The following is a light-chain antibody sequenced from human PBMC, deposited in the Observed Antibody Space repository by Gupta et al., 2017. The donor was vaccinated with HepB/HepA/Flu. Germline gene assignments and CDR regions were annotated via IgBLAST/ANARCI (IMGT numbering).Light chain of an antibody. Sequence: QLALTQPASASVSPGQPITISCSGTSSNVGGYNYVSWYQQHPDTAPKLMIDNVSNRPSVVSKRFAGSKSSNTASLTISGLQAEDEAYYYCSSYTSSSTLVFGGGTKLTVL. CDR2: NVS. CDR1: SSNVGGYNY. J-gene: IGLJ2*01. V-gene: IGLV2-14*03. CDR3: SSYTSSSTLV.